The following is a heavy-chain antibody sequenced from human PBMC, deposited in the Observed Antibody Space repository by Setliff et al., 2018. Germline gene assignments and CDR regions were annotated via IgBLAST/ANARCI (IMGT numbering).Heavy chain of an antibody. Sequence: PSETLSLTCTVSGDSISSSNYYWGWIRQPPGKGLEWIAAIKYSGSTSFNPSLKSRVTISVDKSKSQFSLKLSSVTAVDTAVYYCARQGTYCDGGGGSCFPPNYWGQGTLGTVSS. CDR1: GDSISSSNYY. J-gene: IGHJ4*02. CDR3: ARQGTYCDGGGGSCFPPNY. CDR2: IKYSGST. D-gene: IGHD2-15*01. V-gene: IGHV4-39*01.